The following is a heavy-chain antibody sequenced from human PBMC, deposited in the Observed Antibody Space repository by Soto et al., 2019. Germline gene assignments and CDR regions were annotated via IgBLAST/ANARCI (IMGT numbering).Heavy chain of an antibody. CDR2: IYYSGST. CDR1: GGSISSSSYY. CDR3: ASRYGKWFGDYNYYYYGMDV. D-gene: IGHD3-10*01. J-gene: IGHJ6*02. Sequence: SETLSLTCTVSGGSISSSSYYWGWIRQPPGKGLEWIGSIYYSGSTYYNPSLKSRVTISVDTSKNQFSLKLSSVTAADTAVYYCASRYGKWFGDYNYYYYGMDVWGQGTTVTVSS. V-gene: IGHV4-39*01.